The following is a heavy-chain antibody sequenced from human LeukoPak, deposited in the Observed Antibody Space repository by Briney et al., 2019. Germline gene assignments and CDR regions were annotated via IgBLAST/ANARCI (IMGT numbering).Heavy chain of an antibody. CDR1: GGSISSYY. CDR2: IYTSGST. J-gene: IGHJ5*02. CDR3: ARDLWYGDYLYNWFDP. D-gene: IGHD4-17*01. Sequence: SETLSLTCTVSGGSISSYYWSWIRQPAGKGLEWIGRIYTSGSTNYNPSLKSRVTMSVDTSKNQFSLKLSSVTAAGTAVYYCARDLWYGDYLYNWFDPWGQGTLVTVSS. V-gene: IGHV4-4*07.